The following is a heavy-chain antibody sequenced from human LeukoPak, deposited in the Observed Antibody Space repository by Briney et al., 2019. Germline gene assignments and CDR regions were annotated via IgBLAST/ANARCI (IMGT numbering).Heavy chain of an antibody. V-gene: IGHV5-51*01. CDR2: IYPGDSDT. CDR1: GYIFATYW. J-gene: IGHJ4*02. CDR3: ARRRAVAGTYYFDY. Sequence: GESLKISCQGFGYIFATYWIVWVRHMPGKGLECMGIIYPGDSDTRYNPSFQGQVTISVDKSINTAYLQWSSLKASDTAMYYCARRRAVAGTYYFDYWGQGTLVTVSS. D-gene: IGHD6-19*01.